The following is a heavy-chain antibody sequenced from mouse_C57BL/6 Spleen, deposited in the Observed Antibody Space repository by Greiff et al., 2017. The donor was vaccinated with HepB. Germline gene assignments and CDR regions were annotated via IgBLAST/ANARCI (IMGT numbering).Heavy chain of an antibody. CDR2: IYPGSGNT. D-gene: IGHD1-1*01. J-gene: IGHJ3*01. CDR3: ARGHYGSPWFAY. V-gene: IGHV1-76*01. CDR1: GYTFTDYY. Sequence: VQLQQSGAELVRPGASVKLSCKASGYTFTDYYINWVKQRPGQGLEWIARIYPGSGNTYYNEKFKGKATLTAEKSSSTAYMQLSSLTSEDSAVYFCARGHYGSPWFAYWGQGTLVTVSA.